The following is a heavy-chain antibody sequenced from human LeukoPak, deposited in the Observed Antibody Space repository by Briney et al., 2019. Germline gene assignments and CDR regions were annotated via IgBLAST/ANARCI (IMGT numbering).Heavy chain of an antibody. CDR2: MGPTNGNT. D-gene: IGHD1-1*01. CDR1: GYTFTSYD. Sequence: GASVKVSCRASGYTFTSYDINWVRQATGQGLEWMGWMGPTNGNTGYAQKFQGRVTMTRNTSISTAYMELSSLRSEDTAVYYCARVFDKVQLELTDYWGQGTLVTVSS. V-gene: IGHV1-8*01. J-gene: IGHJ4*02. CDR3: ARVFDKVQLELTDY.